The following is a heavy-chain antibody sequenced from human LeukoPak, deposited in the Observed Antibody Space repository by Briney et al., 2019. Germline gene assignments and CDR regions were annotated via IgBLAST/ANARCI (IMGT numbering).Heavy chain of an antibody. CDR1: GFTVSSNY. Sequence: GGSLRVSCAASGFTVSSNYMSWVRQAPGKGLEWVSSIYSGGSTYHADSVKGRFTISRDSSKNTLYLQMSSLRAEDTAVYYCARGHNWNDRGAFDIWGQGTMVTVSS. J-gene: IGHJ3*02. D-gene: IGHD1-1*01. CDR3: ARGHNWNDRGAFDI. V-gene: IGHV3-53*01. CDR2: IYSGGST.